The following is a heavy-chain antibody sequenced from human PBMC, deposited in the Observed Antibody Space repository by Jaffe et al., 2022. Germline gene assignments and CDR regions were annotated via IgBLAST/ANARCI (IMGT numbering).Heavy chain of an antibody. J-gene: IGHJ6*03. CDR1: GYTFTGYY. CDR2: INPNSGGT. D-gene: IGHD2-2*01. V-gene: IGHV1-2*06. Sequence: QVQLVQSGAEVKKPGASVKVSCKASGYTFTGYYMHWVRQAPGQGLEWMGRINPNSGGTNYAQKFQGRVTMTRDTSISTAYMELSRLRSDDTAVYYCAKDAKYQLPHPYYYYYMDVWGKGTTVTVSS. CDR3: AKDAKYQLPHPYYYYYMDV.